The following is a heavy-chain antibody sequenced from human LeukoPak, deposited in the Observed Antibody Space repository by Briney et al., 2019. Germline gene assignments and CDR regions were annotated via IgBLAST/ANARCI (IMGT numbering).Heavy chain of an antibody. CDR1: GGSISSSFYY. CDR2: IYYSGST. D-gene: IGHD3-10*01. J-gene: IGHJ4*02. V-gene: IGHV4-39*06. Sequence: SETLSLTCTVSGGSISSSFYYWGWIRQPPGKGLEWIGSIYYSGSTYYNPSLKRRVTISVNTSKNQFPLTLTSVTAADTAVYFCARDHFGSLDSWGQGILVTVSS. CDR3: ARDHFGSLDS.